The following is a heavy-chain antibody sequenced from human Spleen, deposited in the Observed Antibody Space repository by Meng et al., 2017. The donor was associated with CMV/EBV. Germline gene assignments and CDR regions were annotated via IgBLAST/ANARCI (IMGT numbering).Heavy chain of an antibody. CDR1: GDSIISSSYY. J-gene: IGHJ4*02. D-gene: IGHD6-19*01. V-gene: IGHV4-39*02. CDR3: ARDSSGWYDGYFDS. CDR2: IYYSGST. Sequence: SETLSLTCTVSGDSIISSSYYWGWIRQPPGKGLEWIGSIYYSGSTYYNPSLKSRVTISVDTSKNQFSLGLTSVTAADTAVYYCARDSSGWYDGYFDSWGQGTLVTVSS.